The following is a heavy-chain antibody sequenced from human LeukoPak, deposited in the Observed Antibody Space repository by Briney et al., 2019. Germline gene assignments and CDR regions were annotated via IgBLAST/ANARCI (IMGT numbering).Heavy chain of an antibody. D-gene: IGHD3-22*01. J-gene: IGHJ4*02. V-gene: IGHV4-4*02. CDR1: DGSISSSNW. CDR3: ARDSGDYDSSGYSFDY. CDR2: IYHSGST. Sequence: PSGTLSLTCAVSDGSISSSNWWSWVRQPPGKGLEWIGEIYHSGSTNYNPSLKSRVTISVDKSKNQFSLKLSSVTAADTAVYYCARDSGDYDSSGYSFDYWGQGTLVTVSS.